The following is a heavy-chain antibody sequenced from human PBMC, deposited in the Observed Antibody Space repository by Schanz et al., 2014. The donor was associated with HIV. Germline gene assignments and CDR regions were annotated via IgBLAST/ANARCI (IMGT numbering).Heavy chain of an antibody. CDR3: ARENHQPTGTHEVGKPQYRSGLDV. J-gene: IGHJ6*02. Sequence: QVPLQESGPGLVKPSQTLSLTCTVSGASISSGGFYWSWIRQRPGKGLEWIAYIYYSGSTYYNPPLQSRTHISFGTSKTRFALRLNSVTAADTAVYYCARENHQPTGTHEVGKPQYRSGLDVWGQGTTVPVSS. V-gene: IGHV4-31*03. CDR1: GASISSGGFY. D-gene: IGHD1-1*01. CDR2: IYYSGST.